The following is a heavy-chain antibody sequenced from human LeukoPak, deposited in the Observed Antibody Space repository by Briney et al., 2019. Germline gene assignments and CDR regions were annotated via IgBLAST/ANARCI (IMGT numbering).Heavy chain of an antibody. J-gene: IGHJ6*03. CDR1: GGSFSGYY. CDR2: INHNGST. D-gene: IGHD2-15*01. V-gene: IGHV4-34*01. CDR3: PRGRVYCSGGSCYFNTYYYMDV. Sequence: SETLSLTYAVYGGSFSGYYWSWIRQPPGKGLEWIMEINHNGSTNYSPSLKGRVTISVDTSKNQFSLKLSSVTAAATAVYYCPRGRVYCSGGSCYFNTYYYMDVWGKGTTVTVSS.